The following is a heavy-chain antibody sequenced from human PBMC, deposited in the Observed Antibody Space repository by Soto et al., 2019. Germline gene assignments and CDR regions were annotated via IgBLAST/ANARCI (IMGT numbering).Heavy chain of an antibody. D-gene: IGHD2-21*02. CDR3: ARDDGLAYCGGDCYS. CDR2: IIPTLGIA. J-gene: IGHJ4*02. V-gene: IGHV1-69*02. CDR1: GDTFSSYT. Sequence: QVQLVQSGAEVKKPGSSVKDSCKASGDTFSSYTIRWVLQAPGQGLQRMGMIIPTLGIANYAQKFQGRVTISADKSTSTAYMELSSLRSEVTAVYYCARDDGLAYCGGDCYSWGQGTLVTVSS.